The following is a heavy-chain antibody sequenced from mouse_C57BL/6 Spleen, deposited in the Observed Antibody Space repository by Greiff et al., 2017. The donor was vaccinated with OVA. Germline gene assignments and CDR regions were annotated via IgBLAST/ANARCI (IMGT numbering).Heavy chain of an antibody. V-gene: IGHV5-16*01. CDR3: ARDGIYYGNFYAMDY. Sequence: EVQVVESEGGLVQPGSSMKLSCTASGFTFSDYYMAWVRQVPEKGLEWVANINYDGSSTYYLDSLKSRFIISRDNAKNILYLQMSSLKSEDTATYYCARDGIYYGNFYAMDYWGQGTSVTVSS. CDR1: GFTFSDYY. CDR2: INYDGSST. J-gene: IGHJ4*01. D-gene: IGHD2-1*01.